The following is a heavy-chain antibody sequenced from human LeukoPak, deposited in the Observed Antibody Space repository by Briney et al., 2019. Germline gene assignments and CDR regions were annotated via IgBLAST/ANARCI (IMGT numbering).Heavy chain of an antibody. J-gene: IGHJ4*02. CDR2: IYTSGST. CDR3: ARETYGSYYLDY. D-gene: IGHD1-26*01. Sequence: NPSETLSLTCTVSGGSISSYYWSWIRQPAGKGLEWIGRIYTSGSTNFNPSLKSRVTMSVDTSKNQFSPRLSSVTAADTAVYYCARETYGSYYLDYWGQGTLVTVSS. CDR1: GGSISSYY. V-gene: IGHV4-4*07.